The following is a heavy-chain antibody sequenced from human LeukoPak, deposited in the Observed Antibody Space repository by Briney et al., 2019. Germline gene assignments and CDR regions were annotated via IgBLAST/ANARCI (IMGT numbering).Heavy chain of an antibody. CDR3: ARSPSEIGGYYPEYFRH. V-gene: IGHV3-74*01. CDR1: GFTFSTFS. D-gene: IGHD3-3*01. J-gene: IGHJ1*01. Sequence: GGSLRLSCAASGFTFSTFSMHSVRQAPRKGLVWVSRIKSDGSTNYADSVKGRFTISRDNAKNSLSLQMNSLRPEDTGVYYCARSPSEIGGYYPEYFRHWGQGTLVTVSS. CDR2: IKSDGST.